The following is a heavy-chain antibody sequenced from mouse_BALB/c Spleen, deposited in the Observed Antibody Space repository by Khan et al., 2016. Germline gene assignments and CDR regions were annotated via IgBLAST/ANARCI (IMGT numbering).Heavy chain of an antibody. CDR1: GYTFTRFW. CDR2: INPGSNYT. V-gene: IGHV1-7*01. J-gene: IGHJ4*01. CDR3: ARWGYGNYLYQSMDY. Sequence: VPLQESGAELAKPGASVKMSCKASGYTFTRFWMHWVKQRPGQGLEWIGYINPGSNYTDYNQNFKDKATLTADKSSSTAYMLLSSLTSEDSAVYFCARWGYGNYLYQSMDYWSQGISVTVSS. D-gene: IGHD2-10*02.